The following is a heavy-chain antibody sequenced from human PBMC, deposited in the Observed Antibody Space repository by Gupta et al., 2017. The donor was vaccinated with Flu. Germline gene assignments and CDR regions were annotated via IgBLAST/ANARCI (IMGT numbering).Heavy chain of an antibody. J-gene: IGHJ4*02. V-gene: IGHV3-9*01. CDR2: ISWNSGSI. CDR1: YA. Sequence: YAMHWVRQAPGKGLEWVSGISWNSGSIGYADSVKGRFTISRDNAKNSLYLQMNSLRAEDTALYYCAKDRGYSGYDPGVDYWGQGTLVTVSS. D-gene: IGHD5-12*01. CDR3: AKDRGYSGYDPGVDY.